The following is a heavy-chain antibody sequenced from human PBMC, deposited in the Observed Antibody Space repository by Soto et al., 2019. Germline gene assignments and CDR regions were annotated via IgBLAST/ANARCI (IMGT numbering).Heavy chain of an antibody. CDR1: CESISSSSYY. D-gene: IGHD2-21*02. V-gene: IGHV4-39*01. J-gene: IGHJ4*02. CDR3: ARQRTTVVTQAYFDH. CDR2: IYYSGRT. Sequence: SETRSLTCIVSCESISSSSYYWGWIRQPPGKGLDWIGSIYYSGRTYYNPSFKSRVTISIDTSKNQFYLKLSSVTATDTAVYYCARQRTTVVTQAYFDHWGQGALVNVSS.